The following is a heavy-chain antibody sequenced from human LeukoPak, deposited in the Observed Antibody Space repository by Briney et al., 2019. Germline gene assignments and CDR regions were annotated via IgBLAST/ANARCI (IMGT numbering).Heavy chain of an antibody. Sequence: ASVKVSCEASGYTFTGYYIHWVRQAPGQGLEWMGWIYPNSGVTKFAQKFQGRVTMTRDTSTSTAYMELSSLRSDDTAVYYCARDGDAVMVEFDYWGQGTLVTVSS. CDR1: GYTFTGYY. V-gene: IGHV1-2*02. CDR3: ARDGDAVMVEFDY. J-gene: IGHJ4*02. CDR2: IYPNSGVT. D-gene: IGHD5-18*01.